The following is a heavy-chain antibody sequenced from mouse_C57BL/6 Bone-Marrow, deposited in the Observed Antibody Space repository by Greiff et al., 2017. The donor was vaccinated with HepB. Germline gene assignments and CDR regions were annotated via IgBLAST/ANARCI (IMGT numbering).Heavy chain of an antibody. D-gene: IGHD2-5*01. CDR3: ARRISNYYAMDY. J-gene: IGHJ4*01. V-gene: IGHV5-2*01. CDR2: INSDGGST. CDR1: EYEFPSHD. Sequence: EVNLVESGGGLVQPGESLKLSCESNEYEFPSHDMSWVRKTPEKRLELVAAINSDGGSTYYPDTMERRFIISRDNTKKTRYLQMSSLRSEDTALYYCARRISNYYAMDYWGQGTSVTVSS.